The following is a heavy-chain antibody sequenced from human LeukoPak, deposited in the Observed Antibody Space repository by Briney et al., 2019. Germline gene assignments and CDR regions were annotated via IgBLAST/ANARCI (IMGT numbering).Heavy chain of an antibody. V-gene: IGHV1-24*01. CDR2: FDPEDGET. J-gene: IGHJ4*02. CDR3: ARDRTYYYGSGSYAFDY. CDR1: GYTLTELS. Sequence: EASVKVSCKVSGYTLTELSMHWVRQAPGKGLEWMGGFDPEDGETIYAQKFQGRVTMTEDTSTDTAYMELSSLRSEDTAVYYCARDRTYYYGSGSYAFDYWGQGTLVTVSS. D-gene: IGHD3-10*01.